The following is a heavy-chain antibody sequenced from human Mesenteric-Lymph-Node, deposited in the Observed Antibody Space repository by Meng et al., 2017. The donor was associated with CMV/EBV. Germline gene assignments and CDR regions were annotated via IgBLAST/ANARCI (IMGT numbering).Heavy chain of an antibody. V-gene: IGHV3-48*03. Sequence: GSLRLSCAASGFTFNTYEMNWIRQAPGKGLEWVSYISASGSTIYYADSVKGRFTISRDNAKKSLYLQMNSLRAEDTAVYYCASYYYDSSGYPNGFVYWGQGTLVTVSS. CDR2: ISASGSTI. J-gene: IGHJ4*02. D-gene: IGHD3-22*01. CDR3: ASYYYDSSGYPNGFVY. CDR1: GFTFNTYE.